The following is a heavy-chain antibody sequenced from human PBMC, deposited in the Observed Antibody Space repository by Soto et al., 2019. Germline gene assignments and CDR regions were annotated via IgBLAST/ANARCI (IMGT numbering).Heavy chain of an antibody. D-gene: IGHD3-22*01. Sequence: ASVKVSCKASGYTFTGYYMHWVRQAPGQGLEWMGWINPNSCGTNYAQKFQGRVTMTRDTSISTAYMELSRLRSDDTAVYYCARAPSYYYASSGYYTEYAFDIWGQGTMVTVSS. V-gene: IGHV1-2*02. CDR1: GYTFTGYY. CDR3: ARAPSYYYASSGYYTEYAFDI. CDR2: INPNSCGT. J-gene: IGHJ3*02.